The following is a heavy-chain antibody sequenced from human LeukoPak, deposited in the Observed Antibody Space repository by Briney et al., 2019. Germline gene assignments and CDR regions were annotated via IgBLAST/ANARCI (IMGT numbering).Heavy chain of an antibody. D-gene: IGHD3-22*01. J-gene: IGHJ4*02. CDR2: IRTSSTFT. Sequence: GGSLRLSCAASGFIFSRYRMKCVRQAPGKGLEWVPSIRTSSTFTYFADSVKGRFTISRDNAKNSLCLQMDRLRAEDTAVYYCARASEDSRGHYQGFDSWGQGTLVTVSS. CDR1: GFIFSRYR. V-gene: IGHV3-21*01. CDR3: ARASEDSRGHYQGFDS.